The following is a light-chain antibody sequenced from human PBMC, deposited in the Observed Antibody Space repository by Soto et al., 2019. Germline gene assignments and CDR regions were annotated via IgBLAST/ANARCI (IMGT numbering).Light chain of an antibody. CDR1: QSVTIN. CDR2: GAS. V-gene: IGKV3-20*01. Sequence: EMVITQSPATLSVSPGQRASLSCRASQSVTINLAWYQQKPGQTPRLLIYGASSRATGIPGRFSGSGSGTDFTLTISRLEPEDFAVYYCHQYGTSPQPFGQGTKVAIK. CDR3: HQYGTSPQP. J-gene: IGKJ1*01.